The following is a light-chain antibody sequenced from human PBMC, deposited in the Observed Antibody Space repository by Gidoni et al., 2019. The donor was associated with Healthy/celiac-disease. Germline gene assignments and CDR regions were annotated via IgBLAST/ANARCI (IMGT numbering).Light chain of an antibody. CDR3: QQYGSSTGYT. Sequence: EIVLTMSPGTLSLSPGERATLSCRASQSVSSSYLAWYQQKPGQAPRLLIYGASSRATGIPDRGSGSGSGTDFTLTISRLEPEDFAVYYCQQYGSSTGYTFGQGTKLEIK. J-gene: IGKJ2*01. V-gene: IGKV3-20*01. CDR1: QSVSSSY. CDR2: GAS.